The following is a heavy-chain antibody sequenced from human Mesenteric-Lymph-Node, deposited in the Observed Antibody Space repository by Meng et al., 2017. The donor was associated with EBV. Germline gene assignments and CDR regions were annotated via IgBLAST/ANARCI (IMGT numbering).Heavy chain of an antibody. V-gene: IGHV4-39*01. Sequence: QRRWTESGPGLVKPWETLATPCTVSGGSISSSSYYWGWIRQHPGKGLEWIGSIYYSGSTYYNPSLKNRVTISVDTSKNQFSLKLSSVTAADTAVYYCARPDSSSWIHFDYWGQGTLVTVSS. D-gene: IGHD6-13*01. J-gene: IGHJ4*02. CDR1: GGSISSSSYY. CDR3: ARPDSSSWIHFDY. CDR2: IYYSGST.